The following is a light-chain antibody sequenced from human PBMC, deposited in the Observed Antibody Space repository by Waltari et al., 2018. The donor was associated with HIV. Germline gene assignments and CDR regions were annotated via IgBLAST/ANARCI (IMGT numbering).Light chain of an antibody. J-gene: IGLJ3*02. CDR2: DVS. CDR3: SSYTGTNTLRIWV. CDR1: HSDVGCYNY. Sequence: QSALTQPASVSGSPGQSITISCIGTHSDVGCYNYVSWYQQHPGQAPKRIIYDVSNRPSGFSVRCSGSNAGNTASLTISVLQAEDEADYYCSSYTGTNTLRIWVFGGGTKLTVL. V-gene: IGLV2-14*03.